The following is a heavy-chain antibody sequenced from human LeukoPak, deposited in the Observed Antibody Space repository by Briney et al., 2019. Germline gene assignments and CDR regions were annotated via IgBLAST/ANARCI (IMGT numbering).Heavy chain of an antibody. J-gene: IGHJ6*03. CDR3: ARVATRYDLTTYYSHYYMDV. CDR1: GGSISHYY. V-gene: IGHV4-34*01. Sequence: SETLSLTCTVSGGSISHYYWSWIRQPPGKGLEWIGEINHSGSTNYNPSLKSRVTISVDTSKNQFSLKLSSVTAADTAVYYCARVATRYDLTTYYSHYYMDVWGKGTTVTVSS. D-gene: IGHD3-3*01. CDR2: INHSGST.